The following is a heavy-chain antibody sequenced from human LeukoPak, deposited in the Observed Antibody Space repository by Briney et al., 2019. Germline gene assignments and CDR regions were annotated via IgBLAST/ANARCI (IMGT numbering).Heavy chain of an antibody. CDR1: GYTFTSYG. CDR2: ISAYNGNT. J-gene: IGHJ4*02. CDR3: AREEIAVAGHFDY. V-gene: IGHV1-18*01. D-gene: IGHD6-19*01. Sequence: GASVKVSCKASGYTFTSYGISWVRQAPGQGLEWMGWISAYNGNTNYAQKLQGRVTMTTDTSTSTAYVELRSLRSDDTAVYYCAREEIAVAGHFDYWGQGTLVTVSS.